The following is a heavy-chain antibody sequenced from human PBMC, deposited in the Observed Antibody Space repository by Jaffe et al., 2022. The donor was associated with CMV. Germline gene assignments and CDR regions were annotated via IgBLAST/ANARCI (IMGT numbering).Heavy chain of an antibody. V-gene: IGHV4-34*01. Sequence: QVQLQQWGAGLLKPSETLSLTCAVYGGSFSGYYWSWIRQPPGKGLEWIGEINHSGSTNYNPSLKSRVTISVDTSKNQFSLKLSSVTAADTAVYYCARGVPSLSGGNRYYYYYMDVWGKGTTVTVSS. CDR2: INHSGST. CDR1: GGSFSGYY. CDR3: ARGVPSLSGGNRYYYYYMDV. J-gene: IGHJ6*03. D-gene: IGHD2-15*01.